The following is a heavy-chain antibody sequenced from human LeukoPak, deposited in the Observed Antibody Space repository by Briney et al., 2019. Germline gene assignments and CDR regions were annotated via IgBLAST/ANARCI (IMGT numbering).Heavy chain of an antibody. CDR2: IIPIFGTA. CDR1: GGTFSSYA. D-gene: IGHD3-10*01. Sequence: ASVKVSCKASGGTFSSYAISWVRQAPGQGLEWMGGIIPIFGTANYAQKFQGRVTITAGESTSTAYMELSSLRSEDTAVYYCARDRGEGGELSVDYWGQGTLVTVSS. V-gene: IGHV1-69*13. J-gene: IGHJ4*02. CDR3: ARDRGEGGELSVDY.